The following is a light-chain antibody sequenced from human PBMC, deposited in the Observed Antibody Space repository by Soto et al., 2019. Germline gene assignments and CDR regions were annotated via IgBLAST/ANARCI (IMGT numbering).Light chain of an antibody. CDR2: DVN. Sequence: QSVLTQPPSASGSPGQSVTISCTGASSDIGGSDYVSWYQQHPGKAPKLIIYDVNVRPSGVPNRFSGSKSGNTASLTVSGLQAEDEADYYCSSYAGSNNFCVFGTGTKVTVL. CDR1: SSDIGGSDY. CDR3: SSYAGSNNFCV. V-gene: IGLV2-8*01. J-gene: IGLJ1*01.